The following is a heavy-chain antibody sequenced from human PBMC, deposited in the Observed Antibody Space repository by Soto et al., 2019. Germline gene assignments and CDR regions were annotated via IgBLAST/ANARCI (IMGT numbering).Heavy chain of an antibody. Sequence: QVQLQESGPGLVKPSQTLSLPCTVSGCSISSGGHYWSWIRQHPGKGLEWIGYIDYSGSTYYNPSLKSRVTISVDTSKNQFSLKLSSVTAADTAVYYCATLHYNSSWYGSDYWGQGTLVTVSS. V-gene: IGHV4-31*03. CDR2: IDYSGST. CDR3: ATLHYNSSWYGSDY. J-gene: IGHJ4*02. CDR1: GCSISSGGHY. D-gene: IGHD6-13*01.